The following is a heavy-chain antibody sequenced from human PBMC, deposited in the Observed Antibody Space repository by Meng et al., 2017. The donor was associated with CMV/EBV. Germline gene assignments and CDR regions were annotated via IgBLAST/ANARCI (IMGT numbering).Heavy chain of an antibody. V-gene: IGHV1-69*04. J-gene: IGHJ4*02. Sequence: SVKVSCKASGGTFSSYTISWVRQAPGQGLEWMGRIIPILGIANYAQKFQGRVTITADKSTSTAYMELSSLRSEDTAVYYCARDDEVLRFLEWLPHFDYWGQGTLVTVSS. D-gene: IGHD3-3*01. CDR1: GGTFSSYT. CDR2: IIPILGIA. CDR3: ARDDEVLRFLEWLPHFDY.